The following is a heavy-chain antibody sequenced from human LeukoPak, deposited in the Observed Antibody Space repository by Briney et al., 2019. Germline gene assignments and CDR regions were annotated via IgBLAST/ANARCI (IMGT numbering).Heavy chain of an antibody. D-gene: IGHD3-22*01. CDR1: GGTFSSYA. CDR2: IIPIFGTA. CDR3: ARDDYYDSSGPEGYYYGMDV. Sequence: SVKVSCKASGGTFSSYAISWVRQAPGQGLEWMGGIIPIFGTANYAQKFQGRVTITADESASTAYMELSSLRSEDTAVYYCARDDYYDSSGPEGYYYGMDVWGQGTTVTVS. J-gene: IGHJ6*02. V-gene: IGHV1-69*13.